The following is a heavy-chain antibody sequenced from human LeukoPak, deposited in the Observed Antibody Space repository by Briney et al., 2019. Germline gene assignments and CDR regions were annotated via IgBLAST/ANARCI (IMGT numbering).Heavy chain of an antibody. D-gene: IGHD2-21*01. CDR2: IIPILGIA. Sequence: ASVKVSCKASGGTFSSYTISWVRQAPGQGLEWMGRIIPILGIANYAQKFQGRVTITADKSTSTAYMELSSLRSEDTAVYYCARNRLAYCGGDCPDAFDIWGQGTMVTVSS. J-gene: IGHJ3*02. V-gene: IGHV1-69*02. CDR3: ARNRLAYCGGDCPDAFDI. CDR1: GGTFSSYT.